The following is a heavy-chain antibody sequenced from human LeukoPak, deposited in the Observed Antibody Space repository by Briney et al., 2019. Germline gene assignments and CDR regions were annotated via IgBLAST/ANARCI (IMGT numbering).Heavy chain of an antibody. Sequence: SETLSLTCTVSGGSISSSSYYWGWIRQPPGKGLEWIGSIYYSGSTYYNPSLKSRVTISVDTSKNQFSLKLSSVTAADTAVYYCASSSIAAAGIDYWGQGTLVTVSS. CDR2: IYYSGST. CDR1: GGSISSSSYY. D-gene: IGHD6-13*01. V-gene: IGHV4-39*07. J-gene: IGHJ4*02. CDR3: ASSSIAAAGIDY.